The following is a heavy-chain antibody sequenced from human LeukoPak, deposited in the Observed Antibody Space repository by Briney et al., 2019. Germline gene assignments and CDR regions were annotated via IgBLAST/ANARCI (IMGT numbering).Heavy chain of an antibody. D-gene: IGHD4-17*01. CDR1: GYSFTSHY. V-gene: IGHV3-30*19. J-gene: IGHJ4*02. Sequence: SCKASGYSFTSHYMHWVRQAPGKGLEWVAVISYDGSNKYYADSVKGRFTISRDNSKNTLYLQMNSLRAEDTAVYYCARGPDYGDYLVDYWGQGTLVTVSS. CDR2: ISYDGSNK. CDR3: ARGPDYGDYLVDY.